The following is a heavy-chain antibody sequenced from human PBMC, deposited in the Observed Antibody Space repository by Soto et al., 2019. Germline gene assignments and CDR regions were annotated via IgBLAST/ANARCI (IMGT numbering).Heavy chain of an antibody. CDR2: IYYSGST. CDR3: ARVRSSGDSLGY. V-gene: IGHV4-61*01. Sequence: QVQLQESGPGLVKPSETLSLTCTVSGGSVSSGSYYWGWIRQPPGKGLEWIGYIYYSGSTKYNPSLKSRVTISVDRSKNQFSLKLSSVTAADTAVYYCARVRSSGDSLGYWGQGTLVTVSS. CDR1: GGSVSSGSYY. D-gene: IGHD3-22*01. J-gene: IGHJ4*02.